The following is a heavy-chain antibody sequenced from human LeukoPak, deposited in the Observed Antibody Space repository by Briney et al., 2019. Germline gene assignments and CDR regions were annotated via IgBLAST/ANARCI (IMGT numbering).Heavy chain of an antibody. CDR2: IFTSGGEI. CDR1: GFTFSTFA. V-gene: IGHV3-23*05. D-gene: IGHD2/OR15-2a*01. Sequence: PGGSLTLSCAVSGFTFSTFAMIWVRHPPGKALEGVSSIFTSGGEIHYAHPMRGRFNISSDDYKRPLSLQLNSMRADDRAIYYCEPYRQVLLPFQPWGQETVVSVSS. CDR3: EPYRQVLLPFQP. J-gene: IGHJ5*02.